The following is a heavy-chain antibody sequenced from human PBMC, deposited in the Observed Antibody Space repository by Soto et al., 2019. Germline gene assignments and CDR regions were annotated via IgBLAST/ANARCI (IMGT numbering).Heavy chain of an antibody. J-gene: IGHJ4*02. CDR1: GGSISSYY. CDR2: IYYSGST. D-gene: IGHD3-3*01. Sequence: SETLSLTCTVSGGSISSYYWSWIRQPPGKGLEWIGYIYYSGSTNYNPSLKSRVTISVDTSKNQFSLKLSSVTAADTAVYYCARVLVWSGYYNYFDYWGQGTLVTVSS. V-gene: IGHV4-59*01. CDR3: ARVLVWSGYYNYFDY.